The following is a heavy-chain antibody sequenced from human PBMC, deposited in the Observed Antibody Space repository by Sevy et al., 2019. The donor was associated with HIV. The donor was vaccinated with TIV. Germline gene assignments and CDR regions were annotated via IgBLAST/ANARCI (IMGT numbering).Heavy chain of an antibody. V-gene: IGHV3-11*01. Sequence: GGSLRLSYAASGFTFSDYYMSWIRQAPGKGLEWVSYISSSGSTIYYADSVKGRFTISRDNAKNSLYLQMNSLRAEDTAVYYCARDPAAYCGGDCYGHYYMDVWGKGTTVTVSS. CDR2: ISSSGSTI. CDR1: GFTFSDYY. D-gene: IGHD2-21*01. J-gene: IGHJ6*03. CDR3: ARDPAAYCGGDCYGHYYMDV.